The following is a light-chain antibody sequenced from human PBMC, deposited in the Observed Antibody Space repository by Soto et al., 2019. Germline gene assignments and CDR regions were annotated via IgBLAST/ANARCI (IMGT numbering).Light chain of an antibody. Sequence: DIQMTQSPSTVSASVGDRVTITCRASQSINSWLAWYQQKPGKAPKLLIYKASSLESGVPSRFSGSGSGTAFTLTISSLQPDDFATYYCQQYHTYPCTFGQGTKVEI. V-gene: IGKV1-5*03. CDR1: QSINSW. CDR2: KAS. J-gene: IGKJ1*01. CDR3: QQYHTYPCT.